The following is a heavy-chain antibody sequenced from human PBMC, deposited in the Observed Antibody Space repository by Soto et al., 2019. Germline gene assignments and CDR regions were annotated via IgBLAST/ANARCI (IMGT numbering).Heavy chain of an antibody. V-gene: IGHV1-3*01. CDR2: INAGNGNT. D-gene: IGHD6-13*01. CDR3: ARAGAGSSSWSYYYYGMDV. J-gene: IGHJ6*02. Sequence: QVQLVQSGAEVKKPGASVKVSCKASGYTFTSYAMHWVRQAPGQRLEWMGWINAGNGNTKYSQKFQGRVTITRDTSASTAYMELSSLRSEDTAVYYCARAGAGSSSWSYYYYGMDVWGQGTTVTVSS. CDR1: GYTFTSYA.